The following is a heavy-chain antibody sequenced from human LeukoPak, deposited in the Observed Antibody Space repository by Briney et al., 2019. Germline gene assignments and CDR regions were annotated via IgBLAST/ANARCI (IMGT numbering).Heavy chain of an antibody. CDR2: ISYDGSNK. CDR1: GFTFSSYG. CDR3: AKTRSIAVAGGLDY. V-gene: IGHV3-30*18. D-gene: IGHD6-19*01. Sequence: GGSLRLSCAASGFTFSSYGMHWVRQAPGKGLEWMAVISYDGSNKYYADSVKGRFTISRDNSKNTLYLQMNSLRAEDTAVYYCAKTRSIAVAGGLDYWGQGTLVTVSS. J-gene: IGHJ4*02.